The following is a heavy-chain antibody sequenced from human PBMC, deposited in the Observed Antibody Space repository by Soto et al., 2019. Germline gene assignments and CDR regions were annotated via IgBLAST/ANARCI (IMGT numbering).Heavy chain of an antibody. Sequence: ASVKVSCKASGGTFSSYTISWVRQAPGQGLEWMGRIIPILGKTNYAQKFQGRVTMTTNNSMSTAYMELSSLRSEDTAVYYCALGGSSSWYYYYYMDVWGKGTTVTVSS. V-gene: IGHV1-69*02. J-gene: IGHJ6*03. CDR1: GGTFSSYT. D-gene: IGHD6-13*01. CDR2: IIPILGKT. CDR3: ALGGSSSWYYYYYMDV.